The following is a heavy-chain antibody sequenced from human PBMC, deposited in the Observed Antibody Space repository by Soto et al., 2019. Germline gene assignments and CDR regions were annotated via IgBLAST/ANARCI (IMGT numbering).Heavy chain of an antibody. J-gene: IGHJ3*02. V-gene: IGHV3-21*01. CDR1: GFSFSSYS. CDR2: ISSTSSYI. Sequence: EEQLVESGGGLVKPGGSLRLSCAASGFSFSSYSMNWVRQAPGKGLEWVASISSTSSYIYYADSVKGRFTISRDNAKNSLYLEMNSLRAEDTAMYYCARPYYYDSSGYCGAWAFDIWGQGTMVTVSS. CDR3: ARPYYYDSSGYCGAWAFDI. D-gene: IGHD3-22*01.